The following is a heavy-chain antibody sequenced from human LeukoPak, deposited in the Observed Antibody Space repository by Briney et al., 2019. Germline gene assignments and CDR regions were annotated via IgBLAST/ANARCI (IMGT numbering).Heavy chain of an antibody. CDR1: GFTFSSYS. V-gene: IGHV3-21*01. CDR3: ARDLSGWYGGYFDY. J-gene: IGHJ4*02. D-gene: IGHD6-19*01. Sequence: GGSLRLSCAASGFTFSSYSMNWVRQAPGKGLEWVSSISSSSSYIYYADSEKGRFTISRDNAKNSLYLQMNSLRAEDTAVYYCARDLSGWYGGYFDYWGQGTLVTVSS. CDR2: ISSSSSYI.